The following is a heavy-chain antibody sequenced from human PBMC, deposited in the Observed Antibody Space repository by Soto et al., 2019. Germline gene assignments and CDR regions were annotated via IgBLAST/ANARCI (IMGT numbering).Heavy chain of an antibody. CDR3: ARDLGIAVAGREELDY. CDR1: GYTFTSYG. D-gene: IGHD6-19*01. Sequence: ASVKVSCKASGYTFTSYGISWVRQAPGQGLEWMGWISAYNGNTNYAQKLQGRVTMTTDTSTSTAYMELRSLRSDDTAVYYCARDLGIAVAGREELDYWGQGTLVTVSS. J-gene: IGHJ4*02. V-gene: IGHV1-18*01. CDR2: ISAYNGNT.